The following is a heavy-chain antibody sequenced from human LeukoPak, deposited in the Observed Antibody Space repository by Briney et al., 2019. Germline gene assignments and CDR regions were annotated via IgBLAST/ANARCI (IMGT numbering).Heavy chain of an antibody. V-gene: IGHV4-34*01. CDR3: ARAGQGSYAEYFQH. CDR2: INHSGST. D-gene: IGHD1-26*01. Sequence: SETLSLTCAVYGGSFSGYYWSWIRQPPGKGLEWIGEINHSGSTNYNPSLKSRVTISVDTSKNQFSLKLSSVTAADTAVYYCARAGQGSYAEYFQHWGQGTLVTVSS. CDR1: GGSFSGYY. J-gene: IGHJ1*01.